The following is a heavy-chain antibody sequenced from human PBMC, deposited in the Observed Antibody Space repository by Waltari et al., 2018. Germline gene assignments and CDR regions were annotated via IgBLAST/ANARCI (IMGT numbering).Heavy chain of an antibody. V-gene: IGHV4-39*07. J-gene: IGHJ6*02. CDR2: IYYSGST. CDR1: GGSISSSSYY. Sequence: QLQLQESGPGLVKPSETLSLTCTVSGGSISSSSYYWGWIRQPPGTGLEWIGRIYYSGSTYYNPSLKSRVTISVDTSKNQFSLKLSSVTAADTAVYYCARDTSGFYRGYYYGMDVWGQGTTVTVSS. D-gene: IGHD3-16*01. CDR3: ARDTSGFYRGYYYGMDV.